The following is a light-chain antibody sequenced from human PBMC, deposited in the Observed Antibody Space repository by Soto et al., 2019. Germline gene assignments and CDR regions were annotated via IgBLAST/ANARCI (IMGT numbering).Light chain of an antibody. V-gene: IGKV3-15*01. J-gene: IGKJ5*01. CDR2: GAS. CDR3: QQYKSWPRIT. CDR1: QGVPSR. Sequence: EILLTQSPATLSVSPGEGVTPSCRASQGVPSRIAWYQHKPGQAPRLLIYGASTRATGVPDRFSGTGSGTDFTLTISSLKSEDYAIYYCQQYKSWPRITFGQGTRLEIK.